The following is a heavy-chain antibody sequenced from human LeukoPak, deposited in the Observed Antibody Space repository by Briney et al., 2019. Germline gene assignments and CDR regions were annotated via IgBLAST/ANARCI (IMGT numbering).Heavy chain of an antibody. D-gene: IGHD1-26*01. J-gene: IGHJ4*02. Sequence: VGSLRLSCAASGFTFTDYYMSWVRQAPGKGLEWLSYISSSSSYTNYADSVKGRFTISRDTAKNSLYLQMNRLRADDTAVYYCARSGSHDYWGQGTLVTVSS. CDR3: ARSGSHDY. CDR2: ISSSSSYT. CDR1: GFTFTDYY. V-gene: IGHV3-11*03.